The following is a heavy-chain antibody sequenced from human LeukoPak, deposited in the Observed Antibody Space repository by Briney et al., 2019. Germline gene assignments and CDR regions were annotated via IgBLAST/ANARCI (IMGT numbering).Heavy chain of an antibody. D-gene: IGHD2-8*01. CDR2: ISSSSSYI. CDR3: ARDAVLMVYAMRWFDP. Sequence: GGSLRLSCAASGFTFSSYAMHWVRQAPGKGLEWVSSISSSSSYIYYADSVKGRFTISRDNAKNSLYLQMNSLRAEDTAVYYCARDAVLMVYAMRWFDPWGQGTLVTVSS. V-gene: IGHV3-21*01. J-gene: IGHJ5*02. CDR1: GFTFSSYA.